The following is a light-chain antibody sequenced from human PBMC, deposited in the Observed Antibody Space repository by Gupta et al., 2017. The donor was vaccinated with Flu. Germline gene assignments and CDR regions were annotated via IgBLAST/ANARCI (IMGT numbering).Light chain of an antibody. J-gene: IGLJ2*01. CDR1: ACICLY. V-gene: IGLV3-19*02. CDR3: HSQDSSDNHP. CDR2: CKN. Sequence: GRRLTVTVRRDACICLYASWNLPKRGHTPVRFIYCKNNRPSAMPDRFSVSSSGNTASFTISGAQTEDEADYYCHSQDSSDNHPFGGGTKLTVL.